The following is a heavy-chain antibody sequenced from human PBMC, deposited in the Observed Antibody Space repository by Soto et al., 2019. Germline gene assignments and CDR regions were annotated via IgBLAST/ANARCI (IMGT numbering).Heavy chain of an antibody. CDR1: GFTFSSYG. V-gene: IGHV3-30*18. Sequence: GGSLRLSCAASGFTFSSYGMHWVRQAPGKGLEWVAVISYDGSNKYYADSVKGRFTISRDNSKNTLYLQMNSLRAEDTAVYYCAKETIFGVVTTTRGDNWFDPWGQGTLVTVSS. CDR2: ISYDGSNK. D-gene: IGHD3-3*01. CDR3: AKETIFGVVTTTRGDNWFDP. J-gene: IGHJ5*02.